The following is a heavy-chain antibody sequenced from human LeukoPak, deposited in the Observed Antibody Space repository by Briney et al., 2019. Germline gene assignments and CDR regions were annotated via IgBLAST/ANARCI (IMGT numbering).Heavy chain of an antibody. CDR1: GGTFSSYA. V-gene: IGHV1-69*06. CDR2: IIPIFGTA. J-gene: IGHJ4*02. CDR3: ARVGEWLGYFDY. Sequence: GASVKVSCKASGGTFSSYAISWVRQAPGQGLEWMGGIIPIFGTANYAQKFQGRVTITADKSTSTAYMELSSLRSEDTAVYYCARVGEWLGYFDYWGQGTLVTVSS. D-gene: IGHD6-19*01.